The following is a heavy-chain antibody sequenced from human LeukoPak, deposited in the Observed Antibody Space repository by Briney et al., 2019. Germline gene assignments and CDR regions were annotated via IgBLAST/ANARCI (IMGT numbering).Heavy chain of an antibody. J-gene: IGHJ4*02. CDR1: GFSFSSYW. D-gene: IGHD3-22*01. Sequence: GGSLTLSCAASGFSFSSYWMSWVRQAPGKGLEWVANINQDGREKYYVDSVKGRFTISGDNAKNSLYLQMNILRAEDTAVYYFAREGGGYYDSSGYYYYWGQGILVTVSS. CDR3: AREGGGYYDSSGYYYY. V-gene: IGHV3-7*01. CDR2: INQDGREK.